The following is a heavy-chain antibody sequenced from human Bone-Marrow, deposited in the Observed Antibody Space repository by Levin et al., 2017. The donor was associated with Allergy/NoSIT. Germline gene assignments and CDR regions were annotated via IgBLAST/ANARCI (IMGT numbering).Heavy chain of an antibody. Sequence: GESLKISCQGSGYNFVSYWIGWVRQMPGKGLEWMGIFYPGDSETRYSPSFQGQVTFSADKSTDTAYLQWRSLKASDTATYYCARLCRGGKCTGPFYSNDMDVWGQGTTVIVSS. J-gene: IGHJ6*02. CDR2: FYPGDSET. CDR3: ARLCRGGKCTGPFYSNDMDV. D-gene: IGHD2-15*01. V-gene: IGHV5-51*01. CDR1: GYNFVSYW.